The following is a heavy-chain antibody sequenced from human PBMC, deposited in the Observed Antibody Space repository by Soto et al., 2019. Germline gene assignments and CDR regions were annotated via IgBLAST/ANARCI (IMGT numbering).Heavy chain of an antibody. CDR3: AKDGFETVTTLYRGNWGAHAGYYYMAV. V-gene: IGHV3-23*01. Sequence: QPGGSLRLSCAASGFTFSSYAMSWVRQAPGKGLEWVSAISGSGGSTYYADSVKGRFTISRDNSKNTLYLQMNSLRAEDTAVYYCAKDGFETVTTLYRGNWGAHAGYYYMAVWGKGTTVTVSS. CDR2: ISGSGGST. CDR1: GFTFSSYA. D-gene: IGHD4-17*01. J-gene: IGHJ6*03.